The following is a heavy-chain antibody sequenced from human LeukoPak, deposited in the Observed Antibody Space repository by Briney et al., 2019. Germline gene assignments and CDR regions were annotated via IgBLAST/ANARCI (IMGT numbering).Heavy chain of an antibody. CDR2: ISPGGEIR. V-gene: IGHV3-23*01. J-gene: IGHJ6*03. CDR3: ARDTRDIVVVPAASYYYYYMDV. CDR1: GFTFSRHG. D-gene: IGHD2-2*01. Sequence: GGSLRLSCVASGFTFSRHGLNWVRQAPGKGLEWVSGISPGGEIRYYADSVKGRFTISRDNSKYTVSLQMNSLRAEDTAVYYCARDTRDIVVVPAASYYYYYMDVWGKGTTVTVSS.